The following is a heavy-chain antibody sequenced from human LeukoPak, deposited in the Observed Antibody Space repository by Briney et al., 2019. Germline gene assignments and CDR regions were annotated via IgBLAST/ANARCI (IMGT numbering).Heavy chain of an antibody. CDR2: ISYDGSNK. J-gene: IGHJ6*02. CDR3: AKDHSSGWYYYGMDV. CDR1: GFTFSSYA. D-gene: IGHD6-19*01. Sequence: PGGSLRLSCAASGFTFSSYAMHWVRQAPGKGLEWVAVISYDGSNKYYADSVKGRFTISRDNSKNTLYLQMNSLRAEDTAVYYCAKDHSSGWYYYGMDVWGQGTTVTVSS. V-gene: IGHV3-30-3*01.